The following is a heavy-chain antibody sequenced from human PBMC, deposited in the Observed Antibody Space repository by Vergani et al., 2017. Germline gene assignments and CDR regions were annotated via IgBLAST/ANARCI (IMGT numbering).Heavy chain of an antibody. Sequence: QVQLVQSGAEVKKPGASVTLSCKASGYSFTTYDINWVRQALGHGLEWVGWINPNSGNTGYARRFEGRVTITRDTAISTAYMELGCLYSDDTSVYYCTIGLPITLTTETYYFDVWVQGTLVSVSP. V-gene: IGHV1-8*03. J-gene: IGHJ4*02. D-gene: IGHD5-24*01. CDR1: GYSFTTYD. CDR2: INPNSGNT. CDR3: TIGLPITLTTETYYFDV.